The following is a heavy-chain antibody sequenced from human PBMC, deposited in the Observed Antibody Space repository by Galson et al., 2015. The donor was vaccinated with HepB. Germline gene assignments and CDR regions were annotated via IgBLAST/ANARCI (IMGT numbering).Heavy chain of an antibody. CDR2: ISGSGGST. J-gene: IGHJ4*02. CDR1: GFTFNSYA. Sequence: SLRLSCAASGFTFNSYAMNWVRQAPEKGLQWVSAISGSGGSTYYADSVKGRFTISRDNSKNTLYLQMNSLRAEDTAVYYCAKARRQWLAPYYFDYWGQGTLVTVSS. CDR3: AKARRQWLAPYYFDY. V-gene: IGHV3-23*01. D-gene: IGHD6-19*01.